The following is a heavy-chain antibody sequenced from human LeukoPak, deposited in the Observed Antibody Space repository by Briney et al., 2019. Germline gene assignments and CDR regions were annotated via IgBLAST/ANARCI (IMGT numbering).Heavy chain of an antibody. CDR2: INHSGST. J-gene: IGHJ5*02. CDR1: GGSFSGYY. Sequence: PSETLSLTCAVYGGSFSGYYWSWIRQPPGKGLEWIGEINHSGSTNYNPSLKSRVTISVDTSKNQFSLKLSSVTAADTAVYYCVRRRNSWGSYWFDPWGQGTLVTVSS. D-gene: IGHD3-16*01. CDR3: VRRRNSWGSYWFDP. V-gene: IGHV4-34*01.